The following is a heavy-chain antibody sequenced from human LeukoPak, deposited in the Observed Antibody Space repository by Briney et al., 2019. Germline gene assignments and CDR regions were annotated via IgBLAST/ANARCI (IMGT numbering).Heavy chain of an antibody. CDR2: IASDGSST. CDR1: GFTFDDYA. Sequence: GVSLRLSCAASGFTFDDYAMHWVRQAPGKGLVWVSRIASDGSSTTYADSVKGRFSISRDNAKNTLYLQMNSLRVEDTAVYYCARGRPHGNDYWGQGTLVTVSS. D-gene: IGHD2-15*01. CDR3: ARGRPHGNDY. J-gene: IGHJ4*02. V-gene: IGHV3-74*01.